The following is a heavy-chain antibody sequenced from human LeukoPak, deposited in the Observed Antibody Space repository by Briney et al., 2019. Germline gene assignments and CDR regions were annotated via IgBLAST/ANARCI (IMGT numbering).Heavy chain of an antibody. J-gene: IGHJ5*02. Sequence: ASVRVSCKASGDTFTGYYMHWVRQAPGQGLEWMGWINPDSGGAEYAQKFQGRVTMTRDTSITTAYMELSRLRSDDTAVYYCARAADFSSSWHNWFDPWGQGTLVTVSS. CDR1: GDTFTGYY. CDR2: INPDSGGA. CDR3: ARAADFSSSWHNWFDP. V-gene: IGHV1-2*02. D-gene: IGHD6-13*01.